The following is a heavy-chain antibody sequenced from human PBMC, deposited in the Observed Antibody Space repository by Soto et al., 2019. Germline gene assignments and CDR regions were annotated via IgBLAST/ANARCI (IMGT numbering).Heavy chain of an antibody. V-gene: IGHV2-5*02. Sequence: SGSTVGNPTQTLTQTCTFSGFSLGFSGVGVGWIRQPPGKALEWLALIYWGDDKRYSPSLKNKLTITKDTSKNQVVLTMTNMDPVDTATYYCASGGDTTYSFDYWGQGTLVPVSS. CDR3: ASGGDTTYSFDY. D-gene: IGHD3-16*01. CDR1: GFSLGFSGVG. J-gene: IGHJ4*02. CDR2: IYWGDDK.